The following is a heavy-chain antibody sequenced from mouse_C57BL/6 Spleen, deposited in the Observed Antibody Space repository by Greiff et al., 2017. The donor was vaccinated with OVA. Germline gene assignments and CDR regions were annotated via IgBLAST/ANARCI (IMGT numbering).Heavy chain of an antibody. CDR1: GYTFTDYN. CDR3: ARGGYDWFAY. D-gene: IGHD3-1*01. Sequence: EVKLQESGPELVKPGASVKMSCKASGYTFTDYNMHWVKQSHGKSLEWIGYINPNNGGTSYNQKFKGKATLTVNKSSSTAYMELRSLTSEDSAVYYCARGGYDWFAYWGQGTLVTVSA. V-gene: IGHV1-22*01. CDR2: INPNNGGT. J-gene: IGHJ3*01.